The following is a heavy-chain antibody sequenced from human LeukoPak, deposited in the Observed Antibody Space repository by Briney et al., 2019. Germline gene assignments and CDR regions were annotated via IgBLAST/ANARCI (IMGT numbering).Heavy chain of an antibody. V-gene: IGHV3-23*01. CDR1: GFTFSTYA. Sequence: GGSLRLSCAASGFTFSTYAMSWVRQAPGKGLEWVSGINNSGGSTYYADSVKGRFTISRDNAKNSLFLQMNSLRAEDTAVYYCATKDGYNFDYWGQGTLVTVSS. J-gene: IGHJ4*02. CDR3: ATKDGYNFDY. D-gene: IGHD5-24*01. CDR2: INNSGGST.